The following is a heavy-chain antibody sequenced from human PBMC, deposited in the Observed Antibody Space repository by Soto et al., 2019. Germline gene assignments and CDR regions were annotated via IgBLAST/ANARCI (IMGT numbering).Heavy chain of an antibody. CDR3: TTDFIAAAGTGFDP. J-gene: IGHJ5*02. CDR1: GFTFSNAW. CDR2: IKSKTDGGTT. V-gene: IGHV3-15*07. Sequence: GGSLRLSCAASGFTFSNAWMNWVRQAPGKGLEWVGRIKSKTDGGTTDYAAPVKGRFTISRDDSKNTLYLQMNSLKTEDTAVYYCTTDFIAAAGTGFDPWGQGTLVTVSS. D-gene: IGHD6-13*01.